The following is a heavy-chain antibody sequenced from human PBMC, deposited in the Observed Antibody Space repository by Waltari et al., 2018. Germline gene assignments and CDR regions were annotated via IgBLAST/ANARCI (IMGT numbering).Heavy chain of an antibody. Sequence: QVHLVESGGGVVQPGRSLRLSCVGSGFTFSDHAMHWVRQAPGKGLEWVSIISYEGSTKYSAESVRGRFTISRDNSKNMLYLEMNSLRAEDTAVYYCARDLYSSGPREADSWGQGTLVAVSS. J-gene: IGHJ4*02. CDR1: GFTFSDHA. CDR3: ARDLYSSGPREADS. V-gene: IGHV3-30*04. CDR2: ISYEGSTK. D-gene: IGHD3-22*01.